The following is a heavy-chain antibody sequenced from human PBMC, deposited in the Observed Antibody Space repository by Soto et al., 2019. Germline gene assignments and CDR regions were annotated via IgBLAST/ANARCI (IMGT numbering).Heavy chain of an antibody. D-gene: IGHD1-20*01. V-gene: IGHV1-69*05. CDR2: IIANFGTA. CDR1: GGTFSSYA. Sequence: SVKVSCKASGGTFSSYAISWVRQAPGQGLEWMGGIIANFGTANYAQKLQGRVTITTDTSTSTAYMELRSLRSDDTAVYYCARDSITNWNDPDYWGQGTLVTVS. J-gene: IGHJ4*02. CDR3: ARDSITNWNDPDY.